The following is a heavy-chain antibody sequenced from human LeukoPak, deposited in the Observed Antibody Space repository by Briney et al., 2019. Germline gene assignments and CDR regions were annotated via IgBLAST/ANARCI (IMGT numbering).Heavy chain of an antibody. J-gene: IGHJ5*02. D-gene: IGHD3-16*01. Sequence: GGSLRLSCAASGFTFSSYGMNWVRQAPGKGLEWVSSISGSGDSTDYADSVKGRFTISRDNSKNTLYPQMNSLRVEDTAVYYCASQSYARFDPWGQGTLVTVSS. CDR3: ASQSYARFDP. CDR2: ISGSGDST. V-gene: IGHV3-23*01. CDR1: GFTFSSYG.